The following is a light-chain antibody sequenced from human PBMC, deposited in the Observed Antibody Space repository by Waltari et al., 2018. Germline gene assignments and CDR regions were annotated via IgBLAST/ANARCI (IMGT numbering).Light chain of an antibody. CDR1: RRISNY. J-gene: IGKJ3*01. CDR3: QQSYDIPFI. CDR2: STS. V-gene: IGKV1-39*01. Sequence: DIQMTQSPSSLSASIGDRVTMTCRASRRISNYVNWYQHKLGEVPKLLIYSTSTLNSGVPSRFSGSASETDFTLTITSLQPEDFATYYCQQSYDIPFIFGPGTKVNLK.